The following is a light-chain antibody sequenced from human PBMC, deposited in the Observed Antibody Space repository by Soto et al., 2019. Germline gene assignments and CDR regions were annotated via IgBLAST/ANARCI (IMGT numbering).Light chain of an antibody. V-gene: IGKV3-20*01. CDR2: GAS. CDR3: QQYGSSQFT. CDR1: QSVSSSY. J-gene: IGKJ3*01. Sequence: EIVLTQSPGTLSLSPGERATLSCRASQSVSSSYLDWYQQKPGQAPRLLIYGASSGATGIPDRFSGSGSGTDFTLTISRLEPEDFAVYYCQQYGSSQFTFGPGTKVDIK.